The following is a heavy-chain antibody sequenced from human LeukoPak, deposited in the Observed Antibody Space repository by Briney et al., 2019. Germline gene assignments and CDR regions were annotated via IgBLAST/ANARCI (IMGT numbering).Heavy chain of an antibody. V-gene: IGHV4-59*01. D-gene: IGHD2-15*01. Sequence: SETLSLTCTASGGSISSYYWSWIRQPPGKGLEWIGYIYYSGSTNYNPSLKSRVTIPVDTSKNQFSLKLSSVTAADTAVYYCARDEFYCSGGSCYGWFDPWGQGTLVTVSS. J-gene: IGHJ5*02. CDR2: IYYSGST. CDR3: ARDEFYCSGGSCYGWFDP. CDR1: GGSISSYY.